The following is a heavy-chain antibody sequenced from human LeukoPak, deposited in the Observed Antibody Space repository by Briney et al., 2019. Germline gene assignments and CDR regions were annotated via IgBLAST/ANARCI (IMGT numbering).Heavy chain of an antibody. Sequence: ASVKVSCKASGYTFTSYYMHWVRQAPGQGLEWMGIINPSGGSTSYAQKFQGRVTMTRDMSTSTVYMELSSLRSEDTAVYYRARDYSTVTTPYYYMDVWGKGTTVTVSS. CDR1: GYTFTSYY. CDR3: ARDYSTVTTPYYYMDV. V-gene: IGHV1-46*01. D-gene: IGHD4-11*01. CDR2: INPSGGST. J-gene: IGHJ6*03.